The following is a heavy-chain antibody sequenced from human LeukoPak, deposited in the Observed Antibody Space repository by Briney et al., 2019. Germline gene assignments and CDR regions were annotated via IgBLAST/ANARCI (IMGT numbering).Heavy chain of an antibody. J-gene: IGHJ4*02. D-gene: IGHD3-10*01. CDR3: ARDRKDYYGSGSYADY. CDR1: GFIFSSYW. Sequence: GGSLRLSCAASGFIFSSYWMSWVRQAPGKGLEWVANIKQDGSEKYYVDSVKGRFTISRDNAKNSLYLQMNSLRAEDTAVYYCARDRKDYYGSGSYADYWGQGTLVTVSS. CDR2: IKQDGSEK. V-gene: IGHV3-7*01.